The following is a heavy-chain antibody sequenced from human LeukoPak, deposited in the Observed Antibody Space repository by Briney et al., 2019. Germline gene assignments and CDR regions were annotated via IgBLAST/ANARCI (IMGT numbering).Heavy chain of an antibody. CDR1: GFTFSSYW. Sequence: GGSLRLSCAASGFTFSSYWMTWVRQAPGKGLEWVANIKQEGSEKYYADSVKGRFTISRDNAKNSLYLELNSLRAEDAAVYYCARDSYGFMGRFSFDSWGQGILVTVSS. D-gene: IGHD5-18*01. CDR2: IKQEGSEK. J-gene: IGHJ4*02. V-gene: IGHV3-7*01. CDR3: ARDSYGFMGRFSFDS.